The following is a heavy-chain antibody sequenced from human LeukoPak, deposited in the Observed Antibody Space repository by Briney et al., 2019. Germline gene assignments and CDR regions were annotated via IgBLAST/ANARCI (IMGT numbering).Heavy chain of an antibody. J-gene: IGHJ4*02. CDR1: GFTFGSYA. CDR2: ISGSGGST. V-gene: IGHV3-23*01. Sequence: PGGSLRLSCAAAGFTFGSYAMSWVRQAPGKGLEWVSAISGSGGSTYYADSVKGRFTISRDNAKNSLYLQMNSLRGDDTAVYYCATVAGDCSGGRCYLLRFDYWGQGTLVTVSS. CDR3: ATVAGDCSGGRCYLLRFDY. D-gene: IGHD2-15*01.